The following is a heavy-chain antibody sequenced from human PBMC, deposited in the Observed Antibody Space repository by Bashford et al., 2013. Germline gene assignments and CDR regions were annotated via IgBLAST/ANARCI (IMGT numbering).Heavy chain of an antibody. J-gene: IGHJ4*02. D-gene: IGHD3-22*01. CDR2: ISGSGSLI. CDR3: ARMFYDNSGYFDKVC. V-gene: IGHV3-48*03. Sequence: GGPVRLSCAASGFTFSIYEMNWVRQAPGKGLEWIAYISGSGSLIYYADSVKGRFTISRDNAKNSLYLQMNSLRAEDTALYYCARMFYDNSGYFDKVCWGQGTLVTVSS. CDR1: GFTFSIYE.